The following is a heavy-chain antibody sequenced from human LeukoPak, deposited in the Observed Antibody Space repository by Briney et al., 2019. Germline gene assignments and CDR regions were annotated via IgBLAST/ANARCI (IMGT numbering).Heavy chain of an antibody. Sequence: SETLSLTCTVSGGSISSYYWSWIRHPPGKGLEWIGYIYYSGSTNYNPSLKSRVTISVDTSKNQFSLKLSSVTAADTAVYYCARAYYCGSGIDYWGQGTLVTVSS. V-gene: IGHV4-59*01. J-gene: IGHJ4*02. CDR1: GGSISSYY. CDR2: IYYSGST. CDR3: ARAYYCGSGIDY. D-gene: IGHD3-10*01.